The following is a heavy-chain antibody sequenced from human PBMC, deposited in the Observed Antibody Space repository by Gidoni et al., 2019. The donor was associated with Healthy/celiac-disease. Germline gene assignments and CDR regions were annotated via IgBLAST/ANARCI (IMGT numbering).Heavy chain of an antibody. D-gene: IGHD3-22*01. CDR1: GFTFSSYA. CDR3: ASSPSLYYYDSSGYYYF. V-gene: IGHV3-30-3*01. J-gene: IGHJ4*02. Sequence: QVQLVESGGGVVQPGRSLRLSCAASGFTFSSYAMHWVRQAPGKGLEWVAVISYDGSNKYYADSVKGRFTISRDNSKNTLYLQMNSLRAEDTAVYYCASSPSLYYYDSSGYYYFWGQGTLVTVSS. CDR2: ISYDGSNK.